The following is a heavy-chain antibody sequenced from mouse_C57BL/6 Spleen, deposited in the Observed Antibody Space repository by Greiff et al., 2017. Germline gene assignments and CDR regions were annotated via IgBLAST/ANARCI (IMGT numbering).Heavy chain of an antibody. CDR3: ARERYGYFDY. Sequence: EVKLVESGGDLVKPGGSLKLSCAASGFTFSSYDMSWVRQTPDKRLEWVATISSGGSYTNYHDNVKGRFTISRDNAKNTLYLQMSSLKSEDTAMYYCARERYGYFDYWGQGTTLTGSS. V-gene: IGHV5-6*01. J-gene: IGHJ2*01. D-gene: IGHD1-1*01. CDR2: ISSGGSYT. CDR1: GFTFSSYD.